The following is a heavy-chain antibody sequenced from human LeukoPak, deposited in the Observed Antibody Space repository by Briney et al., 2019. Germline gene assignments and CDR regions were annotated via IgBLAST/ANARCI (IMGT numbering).Heavy chain of an antibody. J-gene: IGHJ4*02. CDR2: IRYDGSNK. D-gene: IGHD4-11*01. Sequence: GRSLRLSCAASGFTFSSYGMHWVRQAPGKGLEWVALIRYDGSNKYYADSVKGRFTISRDNSKNTLYMEMNSLRAEDTTVYYCVPTVAGLTWFDYWGRGTLVTVSS. CDR1: GFTFSSYG. V-gene: IGHV3-33*01. CDR3: VPTVAGLTWFDY.